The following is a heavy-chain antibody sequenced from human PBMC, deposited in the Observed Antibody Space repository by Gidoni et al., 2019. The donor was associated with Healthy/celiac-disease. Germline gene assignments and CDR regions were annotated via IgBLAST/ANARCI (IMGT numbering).Heavy chain of an antibody. D-gene: IGHD2-2*01. Sequence: QVQLVQSGAELKKPGSSVKVSCKASGATFSSYPISWVRQAPGQGLEWMGRIIPIIGIANYEQKFQGRVTITADKSTSTAYMELSSLRTEDTAVYYCAREGEDIVVVPAGRAPFDYWGQGTLVTVSS. J-gene: IGHJ4*02. CDR3: AREGEDIVVVPAGRAPFDY. V-gene: IGHV1-69*04. CDR1: GATFSSYP. CDR2: IIPIIGIA.